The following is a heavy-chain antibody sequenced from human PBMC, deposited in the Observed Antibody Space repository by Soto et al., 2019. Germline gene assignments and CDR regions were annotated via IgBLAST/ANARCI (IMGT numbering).Heavy chain of an antibody. CDR2: INPNGGGT. D-gene: IGHD3-10*01. J-gene: IGHJ4*02. CDR3: ARAVHTMIQGVRFRVDQ. Sequence: QVQLVQSGAEMKKPGASVKVSCEASGYTFTAYYIHWVRQAPGQGLEWMGWINPNGGGTKYAQKFQARVTMTRDTSINTAYMELTRLTSDDTAVYYCARAVHTMIQGVRFRVDQWGQGTLVTVSS. CDR1: GYTFTAYY. V-gene: IGHV1-2*02.